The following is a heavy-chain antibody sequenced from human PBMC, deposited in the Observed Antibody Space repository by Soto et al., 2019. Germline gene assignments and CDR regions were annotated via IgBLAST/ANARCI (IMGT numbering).Heavy chain of an antibody. CDR1: GFSLSSYY. Sequence: SEPLSLTCPFAGFSLSSYYWILLRQTPGKGLEWIGYMYYGGRTNYNPSLKSRVTISVDTSKMQVSLKLSSVTAADTAVYFCARGTPSPLIVRSSRGPWFDPWGQGTRVNVSA. CDR2: MYYGGRT. V-gene: IGHV4-59*08. CDR3: ARGTPSPLIVRSSRGPWFDP. J-gene: IGHJ5*02. D-gene: IGHD2-15*01.